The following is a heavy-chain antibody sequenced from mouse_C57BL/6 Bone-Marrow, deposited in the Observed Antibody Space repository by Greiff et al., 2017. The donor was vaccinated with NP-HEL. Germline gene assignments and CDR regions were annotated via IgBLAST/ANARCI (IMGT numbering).Heavy chain of an antibody. V-gene: IGHV1-4*01. CDR2: INPSSGYT. D-gene: IGHD1-1*01. J-gene: IGHJ2*01. CDR1: GYTFTSYT. Sequence: VQLQQSGAELARPGASVKMSCKASGYTFTSYTMHWVKQRPGKGLEWIGYINPSSGYTKYNQKFKEKATLTADKSSSTAYMQLSSLTSDDSAVYYCARMPCVYYGSSYYFDYWGQGTTLTVSS. CDR3: ARMPCVYYGSSYYFDY.